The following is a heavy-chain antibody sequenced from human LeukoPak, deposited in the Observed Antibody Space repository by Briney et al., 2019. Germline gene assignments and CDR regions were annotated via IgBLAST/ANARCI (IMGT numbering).Heavy chain of an antibody. D-gene: IGHD6-19*01. CDR3: VKEIAGKQWLVFDY. J-gene: IGHJ4*02. CDR1: GFTFSSYA. CDR2: ISSNGGST. Sequence: GRSLRLSCAASGFTFSSYATHWVRQAPGKGLEYVSAISSNGGSTYYTDSVKGRFTISRDNSKDTLYLQMSSLRAEDTAVYYCVKEIAGKQWLVFDYWGQGTLVADSS. V-gene: IGHV3-64D*09.